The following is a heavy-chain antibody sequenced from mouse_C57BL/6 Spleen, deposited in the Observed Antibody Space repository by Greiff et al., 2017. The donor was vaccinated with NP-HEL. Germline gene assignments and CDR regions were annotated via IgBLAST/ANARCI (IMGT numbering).Heavy chain of an antibody. CDR1: GFTFSDYG. V-gene: IGHV5-17*01. Sequence: EVQRVESGGGLVKPGGSLKLSCAASGFTFSDYGMHWVRQAPEKGLEWVAYISSGSSTIYYADTVKGRFTISRDNAKNTLFLQMTSLRSEDTAMYYCARLGSGAYWGQGTLVTVSA. CDR2: ISSGSSTI. CDR3: ARLGSGAY. D-gene: IGHD1-1*01. J-gene: IGHJ3*01.